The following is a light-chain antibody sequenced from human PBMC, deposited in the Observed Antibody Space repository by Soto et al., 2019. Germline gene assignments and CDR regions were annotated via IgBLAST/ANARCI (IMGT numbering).Light chain of an antibody. CDR2: DVT. J-gene: IGLJ1*01. CDR3: ISDASINTYV. Sequence: QSVLTQPASVSGSPGQSITISCTGTSSDVGGYDYVSWYQQHPGKAPKLIIYDVTNRPSGVSNRFSGSKSGNTASLTISGLHADDAADYYRISDASINTYVFGTGTQVTVL. V-gene: IGLV2-14*01. CDR1: SSDVGGYDY.